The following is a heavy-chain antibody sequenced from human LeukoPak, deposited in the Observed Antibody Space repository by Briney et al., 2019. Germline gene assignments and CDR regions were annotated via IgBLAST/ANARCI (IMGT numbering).Heavy chain of an antibody. V-gene: IGHV3-23*01. D-gene: IGHD3-22*01. J-gene: IGHJ5*02. CDR3: AKGSSGYFADL. CDR2: ISNDGGGT. Sequence: GGSLRLSCAASGFIFNNYGLIWVRQAPGTGLEWVSAISNDGGGTQYADFVEGRFTISRDNSKNTLFLQMSSLRAEDTALYYCAKGSSGYFADLWGQGTLVTVSS. CDR1: GFIFNNYG.